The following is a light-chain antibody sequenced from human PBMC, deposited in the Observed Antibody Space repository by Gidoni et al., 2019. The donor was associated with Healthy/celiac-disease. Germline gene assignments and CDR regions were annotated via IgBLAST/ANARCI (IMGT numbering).Light chain of an antibody. CDR2: GAS. CDR1: QSVSSSY. J-gene: IGKJ2*01. Sequence: EIVLTQSPGTLSLSPGERATLSCRASQSVSSSYLAWYQQKPGQAPRLLIYGASSRATGIPDRFSGSGSRTDFTLTISRLEPEDFAVYYCQQYGSSPLMYTFXQXTKLEIK. CDR3: QQYGSSPLMYT. V-gene: IGKV3-20*01.